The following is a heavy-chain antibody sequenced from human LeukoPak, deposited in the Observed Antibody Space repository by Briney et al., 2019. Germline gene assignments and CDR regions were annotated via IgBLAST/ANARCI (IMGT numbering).Heavy chain of an antibody. CDR3: VRGRYSLDY. D-gene: IGHD4-11*01. J-gene: IGHJ4*02. V-gene: IGHV3-33*01. CDR2: TWYDGSNK. CDR1: GFTFTNYG. Sequence: GGSLRLSCAASGFTFTNYGMHWVRQAPGKGLEWMAVTWYDGSNKDYADSVKGRFTISRDNSNNTVYLQMNSLRDEDTAVYYCVRGRYSLDYWGQGTLVTVSS.